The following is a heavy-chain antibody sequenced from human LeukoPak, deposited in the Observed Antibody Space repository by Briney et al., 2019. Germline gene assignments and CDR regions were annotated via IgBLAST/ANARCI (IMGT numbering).Heavy chain of an antibody. CDR3: ARDLSGSRNNWFDP. CDR2: IYTSGST. Sequence: SETLSLTCAVYGGSFSGYYWSWIRQPAGKGLEWIGRIYTSGSTNYNPSLKSRVTMSVDTSKNQFSLKLSSVTAADTAVYYCARDLSGSRNNWFDPWGQGTLVTVSS. V-gene: IGHV4-4*07. CDR1: GGSFSGYY. J-gene: IGHJ5*02. D-gene: IGHD3-9*01.